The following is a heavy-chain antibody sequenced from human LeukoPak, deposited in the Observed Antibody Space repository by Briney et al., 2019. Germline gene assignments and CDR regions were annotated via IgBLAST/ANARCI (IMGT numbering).Heavy chain of an antibody. D-gene: IGHD2-2*01. CDR3: ARVEGGYCSSTSCYLDY. CDR2: INHRGST. V-gene: IGHV4-34*01. CDR1: GGSFSGYY. J-gene: IGHJ4*02. Sequence: SETLSLTCAVYGGSFSGYYWSWIRQPPGKGLEWIGEINHRGSTNYNPSLKSRVTISVDTSKNQFSLKPSSVTAADTAVYYCARVEGGYCSSTSCYLDYWGQGTLVTVSS.